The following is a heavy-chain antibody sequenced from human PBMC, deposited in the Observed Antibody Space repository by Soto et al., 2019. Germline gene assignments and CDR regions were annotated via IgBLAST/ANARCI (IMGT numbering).Heavy chain of an antibody. D-gene: IGHD1-26*01. CDR1: GYTFTNYD. CDR2: MNPNSGNT. Sequence: ASVKVSCKASGYTFTNYDINWVRQATGQGLEWVGRMNPNSGNTGYAQKFQGRVTMTRNTSISTAYMELSSLRSEDTAVYYCARSPVIGSTNQWFDPWGQGTLVTVSS. V-gene: IGHV1-8*01. CDR3: ARSPVIGSTNQWFDP. J-gene: IGHJ5*02.